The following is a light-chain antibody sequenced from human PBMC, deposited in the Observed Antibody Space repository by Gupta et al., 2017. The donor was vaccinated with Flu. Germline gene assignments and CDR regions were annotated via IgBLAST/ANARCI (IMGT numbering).Light chain of an antibody. CDR3: EAWDASWSGPGV. CDR1: TSSVGRSY. J-gene: IGLJ3*02. CDR2: RNN. Sequence: TISCSESTSSVGRSYVYCYQQLPGTAPNLLIYRNNKRHSGDPDRVSGSESGASATLAISGLRSEEEADYYCEAWDASWSGPGVFGGGTKLTVL. V-gene: IGLV1-47*01.